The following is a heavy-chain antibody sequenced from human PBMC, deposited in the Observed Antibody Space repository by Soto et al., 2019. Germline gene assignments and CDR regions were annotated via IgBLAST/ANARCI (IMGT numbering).Heavy chain of an antibody. Sequence: GAAVKVSCKASGYTFTIYGINWVRQAPGQGLEWMGWISVYNGNTNYAQEFQGRVTMTTDTSTSTAYMELRSLRSDDTAVYYCARGYCSGGSCYFDYWGQGTLVTVS. CDR1: GYTFTIYG. J-gene: IGHJ4*02. D-gene: IGHD2-15*01. V-gene: IGHV1-18*01. CDR2: ISVYNGNT. CDR3: ARGYCSGGSCYFDY.